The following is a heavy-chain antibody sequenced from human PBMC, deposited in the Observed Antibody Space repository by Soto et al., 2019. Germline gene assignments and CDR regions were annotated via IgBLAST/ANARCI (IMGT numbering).Heavy chain of an antibody. CDR3: ARGLRSSYPYYFDY. CDR1: GFTFSSYS. CDR2: ISSSSSYI. D-gene: IGHD1-26*01. J-gene: IGHJ4*02. V-gene: IGHV3-21*01. Sequence: GGSLRLSCAASGFTFSSYSMNWVRQAPGKGLEWVSSISSSSSYIYYADSVKGRFTISRDNAKNSLYLQMNSLRAEDTAVYYCARGLRSSYPYYFDYWGQGTLVTVSS.